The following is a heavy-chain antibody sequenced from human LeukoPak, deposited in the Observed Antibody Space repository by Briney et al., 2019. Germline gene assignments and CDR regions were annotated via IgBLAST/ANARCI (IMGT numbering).Heavy chain of an antibody. CDR2: IKQDGSEK. Sequence: TGGSLRLSCAASGFTFSNYWLTWVCQAPGQGLEWVANIKQDGSEKHYVDSVRGRFTISRDNAKNSLYLQMNSLRAEDTAVYYCARDRQIAYWGQGTLVTVSS. CDR3: ARDRQIAY. J-gene: IGHJ4*02. CDR1: GFTFSNYW. V-gene: IGHV3-7*03.